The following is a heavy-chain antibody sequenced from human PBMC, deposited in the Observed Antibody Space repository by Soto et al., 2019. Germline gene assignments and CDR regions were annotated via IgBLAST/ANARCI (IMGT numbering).Heavy chain of an antibody. CDR1: GGSFSGYY. D-gene: IGHD2-15*01. Sequence: SETLSLTCAVYGGSFSGYYWSWIRQPPGKGLEWIGEINHSGSTNYNPSLKSRVTISVDTSKNQFSLKLSSVTAADTAVYYCARKTGGVVAANYYYYYMDVWGKGTTVTVSS. V-gene: IGHV4-34*01. CDR2: INHSGST. CDR3: ARKTGGVVAANYYYYYMDV. J-gene: IGHJ6*03.